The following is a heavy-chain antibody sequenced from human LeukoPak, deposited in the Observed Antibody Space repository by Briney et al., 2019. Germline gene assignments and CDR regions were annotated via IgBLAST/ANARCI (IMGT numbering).Heavy chain of an antibody. Sequence: GASVKVSCKASGYTFTTYYMHWVRQGPGQGLEWMGLINPSGGTTTYAQKFQGRVTITADTSTDTAYMELSSLRSEDTAVYYCATWTGTRHYYYYYMDVWGKGTTVTVSS. CDR1: GYTFTTYY. V-gene: IGHV1-46*01. CDR3: ATWTGTRHYYYYYMDV. J-gene: IGHJ6*03. D-gene: IGHD1-7*01. CDR2: INPSGGTT.